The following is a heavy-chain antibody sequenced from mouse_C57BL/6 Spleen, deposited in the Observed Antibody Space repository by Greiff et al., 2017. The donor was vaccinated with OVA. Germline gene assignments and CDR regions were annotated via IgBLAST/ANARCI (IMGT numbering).Heavy chain of an antibody. CDR2: ISSGGSYT. CDR3: ASRGDYGFDY. J-gene: IGHJ2*01. CDR1: GFTFSSYG. Sequence: EVQVVESGGDLVKPGGSLKLSCAASGFTFSSYGMSWVRQTPDKRLEWVATISSGGSYTYYPASVKGRFTISRDNAKNTLYLQMSSLKSEDTAMYYCASRGDYGFDYWGQGTTLTVSS. D-gene: IGHD2-4*01. V-gene: IGHV5-6*01.